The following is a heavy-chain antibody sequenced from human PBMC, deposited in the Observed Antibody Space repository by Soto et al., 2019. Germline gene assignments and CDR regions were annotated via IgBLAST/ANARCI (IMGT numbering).Heavy chain of an antibody. D-gene: IGHD2-15*01. CDR1: GGSFSGYY. CDR3: ARGAGYCSGGSCYQRRSYYGMDV. CDR2: INHSGST. Sequence: SETLSLTCAVYGGSFSGYYWSWIRQPPGKGLEWIGEINHSGSTNYNPSLKSRVTISVDTSKNQFSLKLSSVAAADTAVYYCARGAGYCSGGSCYQRRSYYGMDVWGQGTTVTVSS. V-gene: IGHV4-34*01. J-gene: IGHJ6*02.